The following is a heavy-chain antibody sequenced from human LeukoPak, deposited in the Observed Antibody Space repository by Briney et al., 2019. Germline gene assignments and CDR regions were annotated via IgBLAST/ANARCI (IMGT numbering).Heavy chain of an antibody. CDR2: IKHDGSEK. Sequence: PGGSLRLSCVASGRNFSNYWMTWVGQAPGKGLEWVANIKHDGSEKQYADSVKGRFTISRDNGERSLFLQMNSLRTEDTAVYYCARDPYENGGYGAFDMWGQGTIVSVSS. V-gene: IGHV3-7*01. CDR1: GRNFSNYW. J-gene: IGHJ3*02. CDR3: ARDPYENGGYGAFDM. D-gene: IGHD3-22*01.